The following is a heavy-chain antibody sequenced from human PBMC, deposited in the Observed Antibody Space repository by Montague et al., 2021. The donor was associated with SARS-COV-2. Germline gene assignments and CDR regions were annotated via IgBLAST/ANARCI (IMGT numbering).Heavy chain of an antibody. V-gene: IGHV3-30-3*01. D-gene: IGHD6-13*01. CDR1: GFTFSSYA. CDR3: ARDGSSSWFVYFDY. Sequence: SLRLSCAASGFTFSSYAMHWVRQAPGKGLEWVTFISYDGSNKYYADSVKGRFTISRDNSKNTPYLQMNSLRAEDTAVYYCARDGSSSWFVYFDYWGQGTLVTVSS. J-gene: IGHJ4*02. CDR2: ISYDGSNK.